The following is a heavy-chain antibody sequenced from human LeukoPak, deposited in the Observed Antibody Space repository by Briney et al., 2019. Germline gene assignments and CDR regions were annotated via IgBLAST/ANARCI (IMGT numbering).Heavy chain of an antibody. Sequence: SETLSLTCTVSGGSISSYYWSWIRQPPGKGLEWIGYIYYSGSTNYNPSLKSRVTISVDTSKTQFSLKLSSVTAADTAVYYCARGGDTAMAMGAFDIWGQGTMVTVSS. V-gene: IGHV4-59*08. J-gene: IGHJ3*02. D-gene: IGHD5-18*01. CDR2: IYYSGST. CDR1: GGSISSYY. CDR3: ARGGDTAMAMGAFDI.